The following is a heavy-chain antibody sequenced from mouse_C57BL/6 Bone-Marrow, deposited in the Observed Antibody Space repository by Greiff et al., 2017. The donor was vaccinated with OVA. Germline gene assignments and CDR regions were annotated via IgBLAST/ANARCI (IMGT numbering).Heavy chain of an antibody. J-gene: IGHJ4*01. V-gene: IGHV1-55*01. Sequence: QVHVKQPGAELVKPGASVKMSCKASGYTFTSYWITWVKQRPGQGLEWIGDIYPGSGSTNYNEKFKSKATLTVDTSSSTAYMQLSSLTSEDSAVYYCARLGSSYAMDYWGQGTSVTGSS. CDR1: GYTFTSYW. CDR3: ARLGSSYAMDY. D-gene: IGHD1-1*01. CDR2: IYPGSGST.